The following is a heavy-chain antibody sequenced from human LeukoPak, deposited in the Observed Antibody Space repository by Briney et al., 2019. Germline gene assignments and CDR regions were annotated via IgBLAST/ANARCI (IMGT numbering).Heavy chain of an antibody. Sequence: SQTLSLTCAISGDSVSSNSGAWNWIRQSPSRGLEWLGRTYYRSKWYYDYAASVKSRITINPGTSKNQFSLRLNSVTPEDTAVYYCARDPIWYDSSRYYYYYGLDVWGQGTTVIVSS. CDR3: ARDPIWYDSSRYYYYYGLDV. CDR2: TYYRSKWYY. D-gene: IGHD3-22*01. V-gene: IGHV6-1*01. J-gene: IGHJ6*02. CDR1: GDSVSSNSGA.